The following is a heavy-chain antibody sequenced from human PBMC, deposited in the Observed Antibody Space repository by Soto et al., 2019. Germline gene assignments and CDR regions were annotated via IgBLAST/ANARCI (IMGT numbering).Heavy chain of an antibody. CDR3: ARDPLPYYDFWSGYSSRYYYYGMDV. CDR1: GDSVSSNSAA. Sequence: SQTLLLTCVISGDSVSSNSAAWNWVRQSPSRGLEWLGRTYYRSKWCNDYAVSVKSRITINPDTSKNHFSLQLNSVTPEDTAVYYCARDPLPYYDFWSGYSSRYYYYGMDVWGQGTTVTVSS. J-gene: IGHJ6*02. V-gene: IGHV6-1*01. D-gene: IGHD3-3*01. CDR2: TYYRSKWCN.